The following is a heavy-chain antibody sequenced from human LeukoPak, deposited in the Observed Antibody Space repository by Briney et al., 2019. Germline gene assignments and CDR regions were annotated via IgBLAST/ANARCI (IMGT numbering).Heavy chain of an antibody. J-gene: IGHJ5*02. CDR1: GYTFTKYD. V-gene: IGHV1-2*02. Sequence: ASVKVSCKASGYTFTKYDIHWVRQAPGQGLEWMGWINPNSGDTNYAQKFQGRVTMTRDTSINTAYMELRSLRSDDTAVYSCARDRLRLGYERTNWFDPWGQGTLVTVSS. CDR3: ARDRLRLGYERTNWFDP. CDR2: INPNSGDT. D-gene: IGHD2-15*01.